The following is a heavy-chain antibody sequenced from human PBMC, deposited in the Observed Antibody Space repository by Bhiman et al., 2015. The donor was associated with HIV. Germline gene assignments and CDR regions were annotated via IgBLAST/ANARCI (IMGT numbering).Heavy chain of an antibody. CDR2: INQDESEK. J-gene: IGHJ4*02. CDR3: ARDPTTVTTAEYEYYFDY. V-gene: IGHV3-7*05. D-gene: IGHD4-17*01. Sequence: VQLVESGGGLVQPGGSLRLSCAASGFTFSTYWMSWVRQAPGKGLEWVANINQDESEKYYVDSVKGRFTISRDNARNSLYLEMNSLRADDTAVYYCARDPTTVTTAEYEYYFDYWGQGTLVTVSS. CDR1: GFTFSTYW.